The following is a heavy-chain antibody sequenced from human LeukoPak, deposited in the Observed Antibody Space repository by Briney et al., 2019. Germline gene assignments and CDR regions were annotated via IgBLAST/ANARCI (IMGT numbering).Heavy chain of an antibody. V-gene: IGHV5-51*01. J-gene: IGHJ6*03. CDR1: GYSFTSYW. CDR3: ARQGSGWSYYYYYYMDV. D-gene: IGHD6-19*01. Sequence: GESLKISCKGYGYSFTSYWIGWVRQMPGKGLEWMGIIYPGDSDTRYSPSFQGQVTISADKSISTAYLQWSSLKASDTAMYYCARQGSGWSYYYYYYMDVWGKGTTVTVSS. CDR2: IYPGDSDT.